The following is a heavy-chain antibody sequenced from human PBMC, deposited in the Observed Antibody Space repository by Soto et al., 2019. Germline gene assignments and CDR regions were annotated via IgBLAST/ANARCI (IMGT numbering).Heavy chain of an antibody. J-gene: IGHJ4*02. CDR2: INHSGST. CDR1: GGSFSGYY. D-gene: IGHD2-15*01. V-gene: IGHV4-34*01. CDR3: ARNGGRVVEVAGAYFDY. Sequence: QVQLQQWGAGLLKPSETLSLTCALYGGSFSGYYWSWIRQPPGKGLEWIGEINHSGSTNYNPPLKGRVAMSVDTSKNQFPLKLSSFTAPDTAVYYCARNGGRVVEVAGAYFDYWGQGTLVTVSS.